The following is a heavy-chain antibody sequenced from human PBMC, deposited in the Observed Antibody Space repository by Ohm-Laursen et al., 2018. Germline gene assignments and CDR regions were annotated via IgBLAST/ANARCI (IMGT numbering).Heavy chain of an antibody. CDR3: AHDYDSSGWQS. Sequence: PTQTLTLTCTVSGLSLSTSGMRVGWIRQPPGKALEWLARVDWDDEEFYSTSLKSRLTISKDTSKNQVVLTMTNMDPVDTATYYCAHDYDSSGWQSWGQGTLVTVSS. V-gene: IGHV2-70*12. CDR1: GLSLSTSGMR. J-gene: IGHJ4*02. CDR2: VDWDDEE. D-gene: IGHD3-22*01.